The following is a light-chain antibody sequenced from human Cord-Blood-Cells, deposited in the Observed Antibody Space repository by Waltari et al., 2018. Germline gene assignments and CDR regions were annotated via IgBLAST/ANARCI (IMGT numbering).Light chain of an antibody. CDR2: KAS. CDR1: QSISNW. CDR3: QQYNSYWT. V-gene: IGKV1-5*03. J-gene: IGKJ1*01. Sequence: DIQVTQSPSTLPAPVRARGTITCRASQSISNWLAWYQQKPGKAPKLLIYKASSLESGVPSRFSGSGSGTEFTLTISSLQPDDFATYYCQQYNSYWTFGQGTKVEIK.